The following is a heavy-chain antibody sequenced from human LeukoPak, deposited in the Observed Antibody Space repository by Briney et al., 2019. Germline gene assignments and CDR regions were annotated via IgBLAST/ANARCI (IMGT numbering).Heavy chain of an antibody. J-gene: IGHJ4*02. CDR1: GYSFTAYY. CDR3: ARDGNDGFDY. D-gene: IGHD1-14*01. CDR2: INPNSGGT. Sequence: ASVKVSCKASGYSFTAYYMHWVRQAPGQGLEWMGWINPNSGGTNYAQKFQGRVTMTRDTSMSTAYMELSRLTYDDTAVYYCARDGNDGFDYWGQGTLVTVSS. V-gene: IGHV1-2*02.